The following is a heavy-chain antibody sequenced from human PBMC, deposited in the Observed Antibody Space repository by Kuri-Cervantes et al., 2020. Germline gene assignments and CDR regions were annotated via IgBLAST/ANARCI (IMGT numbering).Heavy chain of an antibody. Sequence: GESLKISCTASGFTVSSDYMNWVRQAPGKGLEWVSSISDNSRYIYYADSVKGRFTISRDNAKNSLSLQMNTLRADDTAVYYCARDSRGRSNWFDPWGQGTLVTVSS. V-gene: IGHV3-21*01. CDR1: GFTVSSDY. CDR3: ARDSRGRSNWFDP. CDR2: ISDNSRYI. D-gene: IGHD3-16*01. J-gene: IGHJ5*02.